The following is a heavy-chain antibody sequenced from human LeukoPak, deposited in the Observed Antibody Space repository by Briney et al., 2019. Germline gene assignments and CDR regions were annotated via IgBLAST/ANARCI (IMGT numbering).Heavy chain of an antibody. J-gene: IGHJ6*02. V-gene: IGHV3-7*05. Sequence: GGSLRLSCAASGFTFSSYWMSWVRQAPGKGLEWVANIKQDGSEEVYVDSVKGRFTISRDNAKNSLFLQMNTLRAEDTAVYYCARDPYSSTWSYGMDVWGQGTTVSVSS. D-gene: IGHD6-6*01. CDR1: GFTFSSYW. CDR3: ARDPYSSTWSYGMDV. CDR2: IKQDGSEE.